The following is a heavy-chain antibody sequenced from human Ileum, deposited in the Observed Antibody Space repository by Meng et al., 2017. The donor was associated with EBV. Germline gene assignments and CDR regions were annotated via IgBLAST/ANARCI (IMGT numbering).Heavy chain of an antibody. CDR3: AKNGEKYFEY. J-gene: IGHJ4*02. Sequence: QVQLQESGPGLVNPSGTLSLTCAFSGGSISVINWWSWVRQSPEKGLEWIGEMSDSGITHYNPSLKSRVTISADKSNNQFSLKLTSVTSADTAVYFCAKNGEKYFEYWGQGTLVTVSS. CDR1: GGSISVINW. CDR2: MSDSGIT. V-gene: IGHV4-4*02.